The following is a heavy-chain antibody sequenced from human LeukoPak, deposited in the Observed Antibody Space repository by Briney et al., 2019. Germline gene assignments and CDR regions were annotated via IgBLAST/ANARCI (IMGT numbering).Heavy chain of an antibody. CDR1: GFSFSDFW. Sequence: GGSLRLSCAASGFSFSDFWMSWVRQAPGKGLELVANIMQGGSEKYYVDSVKGRFTISRDNAKNSLYLQMNSLRAEDTAVYYCARDVAAAGFDYWGQGTLVTVSS. CDR3: ARDVAAAGFDY. D-gene: IGHD6-13*01. CDR2: IMQGGSEK. V-gene: IGHV3-7*01. J-gene: IGHJ4*02.